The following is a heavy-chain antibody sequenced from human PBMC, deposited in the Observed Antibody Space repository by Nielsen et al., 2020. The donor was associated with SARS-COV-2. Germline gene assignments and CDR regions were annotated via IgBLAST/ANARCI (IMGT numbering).Heavy chain of an antibody. V-gene: IGHV3-23*01. D-gene: IGHD6-19*01. J-gene: IGHJ4*02. Sequence: GESLKISCAASGFTFSSYAMSWVRQAPGKGLEWVSAISGSGGSTYYADSVKGRFTISRHNSKNTLYLQMNSLRAEDTAVYYCATPLIAVAGTWGYWGQGTLVTVSS. CDR2: ISGSGGST. CDR1: GFTFSSYA. CDR3: ATPLIAVAGTWGY.